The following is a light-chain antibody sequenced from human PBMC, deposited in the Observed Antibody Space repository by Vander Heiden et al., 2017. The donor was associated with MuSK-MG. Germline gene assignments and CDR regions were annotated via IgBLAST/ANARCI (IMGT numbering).Light chain of an antibody. CDR2: GAS. J-gene: IGKJ1*01. CDR3: QQYGTSPWT. V-gene: IGKV3-20*01. CDR1: QSVSSSY. Sequence: EIVLTQSPSTLSLSPGERATLSCRASQSVSSSYLAWYQQKPGQAPRLLIYGASSSATGIPDRFSGSGSGTDFTLTISILEPEDFAVYYCQQYGTSPWTFGQGTKVEIK.